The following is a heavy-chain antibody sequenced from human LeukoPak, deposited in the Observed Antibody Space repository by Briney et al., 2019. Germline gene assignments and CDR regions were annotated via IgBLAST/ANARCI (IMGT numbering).Heavy chain of an antibody. CDR1: GYTFTIYG. V-gene: IGHV1-18*01. Sequence: ASVTVSFTASGYTFTIYGISWVRQAPGQGLEWMGWISAYNSNSNYAQKLQDRVTMTTDTSTSTAYMELRSLRSDDTAVYYCARARETAVVGLRWQKYGMDLWGQGTTVTVSS. D-gene: IGHD5-18*01. CDR3: ARARETAVVGLRWQKYGMDL. CDR2: ISAYNSNS. J-gene: IGHJ6*02.